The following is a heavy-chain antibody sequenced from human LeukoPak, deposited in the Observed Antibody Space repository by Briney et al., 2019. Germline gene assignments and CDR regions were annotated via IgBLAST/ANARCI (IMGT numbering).Heavy chain of an antibody. J-gene: IGHJ4*02. Sequence: SETLSLTCAVYGGSFSGYYWSWIRQPPGKGLEWIGEINHSGSTNYNPSLKSRVTISVDTSKNQFSLKLSSVTAADTAVYYCARHYYDYVWGSYRYSYFDYWGQGTLVTVSS. CDR3: ARHYYDYVWGSYRYSYFDY. V-gene: IGHV4-34*01. CDR1: GGSFSGYY. D-gene: IGHD3-16*02. CDR2: INHSGST.